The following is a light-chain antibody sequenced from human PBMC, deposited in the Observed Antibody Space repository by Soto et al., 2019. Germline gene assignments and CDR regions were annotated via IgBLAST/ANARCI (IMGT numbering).Light chain of an antibody. J-gene: IGLJ2*01. V-gene: IGLV2-14*03. CDR2: DVS. CDR3: SSFTTRSTLI. CDR1: SSDVGGFDY. Sequence: QSALTQPASVSGSPGQSITISCTGTSSDVGGFDYVSWYQQHPGKAPTLMIFDVSDRPSGVSDRFSGSKSGNTASLTISGLQPEDEADYYGSSFTTRSTLIFGGGTKVTGL.